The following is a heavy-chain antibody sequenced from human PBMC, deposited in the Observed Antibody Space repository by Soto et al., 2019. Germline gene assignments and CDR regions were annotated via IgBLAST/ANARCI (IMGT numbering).Heavy chain of an antibody. J-gene: IGHJ6*02. CDR2: ISGSADTI. V-gene: IGHV3-11*01. CDR3: ARDPTTVAPLWGMDV. CDR1: GFSFSDSY. D-gene: IGHD4-17*01. Sequence: QVQLVESGGGLVKPGGSLRLSCAASGFSFSDSYMSWLRHTPGEGLEWLSYISGSADTIFYADSVKGRFTISRDNAKNSLYLQMNNLRVEDTAVYYCARDPTTVAPLWGMDVWGQGTTFTVSS.